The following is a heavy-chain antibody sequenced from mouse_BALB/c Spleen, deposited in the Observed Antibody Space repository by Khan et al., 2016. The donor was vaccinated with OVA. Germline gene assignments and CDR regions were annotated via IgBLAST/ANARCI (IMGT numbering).Heavy chain of an antibody. CDR1: GYAFTSYS. CDR2: IDPYNGGT. D-gene: IGHD1-1*01. CDR3: IRGGYGGFAY. J-gene: IGHJ3*01. V-gene: IGHV1S135*01. Sequence: EVQLQESGPELVKPGASVKVSCKASGYAFTSYSMYWVNQSHGKSLEWIGYIDPYNGGTSYNQKFKGKVTLTVDKSSTTAYIHLNSLTSEDSAVYYCIRGGYGGFAYWGQGTLVTVSA.